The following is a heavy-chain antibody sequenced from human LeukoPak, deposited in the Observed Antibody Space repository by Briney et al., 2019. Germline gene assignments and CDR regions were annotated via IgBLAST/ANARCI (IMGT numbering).Heavy chain of an antibody. Sequence: GGSLRLSCAASGFTFSAFWMHWVRQVPRKGLVWISRTNGDGSDTTYADSVKGRFTISRDNAKNRLYLQMNSLRAEDTAVYFCARTYTGAWFDYWGQGALVTVSS. CDR2: TNGDGSDT. D-gene: IGHD1-14*01. V-gene: IGHV3-74*01. CDR3: ARTYTGAWFDY. J-gene: IGHJ4*02. CDR1: GFTFSAFW.